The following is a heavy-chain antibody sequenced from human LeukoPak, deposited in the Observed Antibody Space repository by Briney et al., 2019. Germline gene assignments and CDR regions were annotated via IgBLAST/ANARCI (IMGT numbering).Heavy chain of an antibody. CDR3: ARDLGYYYDSSGFGY. J-gene: IGHJ4*02. CDR1: GGSISSYY. Sequence: SETLSLICTVSGGSISSYYWSWIRQPPGKGLEWIGYIYYSGSTNYNPSLKSRVTISVDTSKNQFSLKLSSVTAADTAVYYCARDLGYYYDSSGFGYWGQGTLVTVSS. D-gene: IGHD3-22*01. CDR2: IYYSGST. V-gene: IGHV4-59*01.